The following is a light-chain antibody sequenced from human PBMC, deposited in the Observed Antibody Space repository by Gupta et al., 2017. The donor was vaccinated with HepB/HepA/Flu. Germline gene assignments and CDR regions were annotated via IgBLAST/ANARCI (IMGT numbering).Light chain of an antibody. CDR2: AAS. J-gene: IGKJ4*01. V-gene: IGKV1-39*01. CDR3: QKSYSTPLT. CDR1: QSISSY. Sequence: DIQMPQSPSSLSASVGDRVTITCRASQSISSYLNWYQQKPGKVPKLLIYAASSLQSGVPSRFSGSGSGTDFTLTISSLQPEDFATYYGQKSYSTPLTFGGGTKVEIK.